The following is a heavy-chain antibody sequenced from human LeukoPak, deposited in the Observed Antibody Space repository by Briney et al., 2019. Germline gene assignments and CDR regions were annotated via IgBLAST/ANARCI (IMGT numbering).Heavy chain of an antibody. CDR2: IDHSGST. CDR3: TRVHKFCSGTSCYRFDP. D-gene: IGHD2-2*01. V-gene: IGHV4-4*02. CDR1: GGXISSSHC. J-gene: IGHJ5*02. Sequence: PSGTLSLTCAVSGGXISSSHCWSWVRQPPGKGLERIWEIDHSGSTKYNPSLKSRVTISVDKSKNQFSLRLSSVTAADTAVYYCTRVHKFCSGTSCYRFDPWGQGTLVTVSS.